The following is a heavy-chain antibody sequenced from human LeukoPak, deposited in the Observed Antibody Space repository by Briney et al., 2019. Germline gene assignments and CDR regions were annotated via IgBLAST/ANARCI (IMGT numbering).Heavy chain of an antibody. D-gene: IGHD6-13*01. CDR2: INPNSGGT. Sequence: ASVKVSCKASGYTFTGYYMNWVRQAPGQGLEWMGWINPNSGGTNYAQKFQGRVTMTRDTSISTAYMELSRLRSDDTAVYYCARDTDLAAAGTRYYYYYMDVWGKGTTVTVSS. J-gene: IGHJ6*03. CDR1: GYTFTGYY. CDR3: ARDTDLAAAGTRYYYYYMDV. V-gene: IGHV1-2*02.